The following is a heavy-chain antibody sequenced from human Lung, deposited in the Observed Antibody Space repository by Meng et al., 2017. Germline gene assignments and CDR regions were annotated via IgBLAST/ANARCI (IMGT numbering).Heavy chain of an antibody. CDR2: IYNSGST. V-gene: IGHV4-30-4*01. J-gene: IGHJ2*01. CDR3: ARGQKGYFDL. CDR1: GASISSTNYY. Sequence: HVQLQESGHGLVTPSQTPFPTCIDSGASISSTNYYRSWIRQPPGKGLEWSGHIYNSGSTYYNPSLKSRITISVDTSKNQFSLKLSSVTAADTAVYYCARGQKGYFDLWGRGTLVTVSS.